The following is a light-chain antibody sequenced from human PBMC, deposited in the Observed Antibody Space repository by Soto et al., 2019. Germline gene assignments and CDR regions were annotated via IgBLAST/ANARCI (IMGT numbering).Light chain of an antibody. Sequence: VLSQSPGTLSLSPGERATLSCRASQRVSSNYFAWYQQKPGQAPRLLIYGASNRATGIPDRFSGSGSGTEFTLTISILQPEDFAIEYCQHYKMYTPWTFGQGTKVDI. V-gene: IGKV3-20*01. CDR1: QRVSSNY. CDR3: QHYKMYTPWT. CDR2: GAS. J-gene: IGKJ1*01.